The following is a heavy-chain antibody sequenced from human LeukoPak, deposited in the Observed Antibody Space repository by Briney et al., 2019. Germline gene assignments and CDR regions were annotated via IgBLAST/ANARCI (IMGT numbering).Heavy chain of an antibody. D-gene: IGHD6-6*01. CDR3: ARDSRYSSSSNNWFDP. J-gene: IGHJ5*02. CDR2: IYYSGST. V-gene: IGHV4-39*07. Sequence: SETLSLTRTVSGGSISSSSYYWGWIRQPPGKGLEWIGSIYYSGSTYYNPSLKSRVTISVDTSKNQFSLKLSSVTAADTAVYYCARDSRYSSSSNNWFDPWGQGTLVTVSS. CDR1: GGSISSSSYY.